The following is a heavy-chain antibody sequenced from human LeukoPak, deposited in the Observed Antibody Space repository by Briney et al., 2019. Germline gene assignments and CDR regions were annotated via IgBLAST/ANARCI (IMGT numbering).Heavy chain of an antibody. V-gene: IGHV4-39*07. CDR1: GDSISSDSYY. Sequence: SETLSLTCTVSGDSISSDSYYCGWIRQPPGEGLEWIGSMYYSGSTHYNPSFKSRVTISVDTSKNQFSLKVSSVTAADTAVYYCASGIDGYTDDAFDIWGRGTLVTVSS. CDR3: ASGIDGYTDDAFDI. J-gene: IGHJ3*02. D-gene: IGHD5-24*01. CDR2: MYYSGST.